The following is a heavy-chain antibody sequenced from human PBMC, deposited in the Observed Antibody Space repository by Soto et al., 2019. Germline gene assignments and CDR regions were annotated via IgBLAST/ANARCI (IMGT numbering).Heavy chain of an antibody. CDR1: GFTFTRYS. CDR3: ARESEDLTSNFDY. J-gene: IGHJ4*02. CDR2: ISSTTNYI. V-gene: IGHV3-21*06. Sequence: LRLSCAASGFTFTRYSMNWVRQAPGKGLEWASSISSTTNYIYYGDSMKGRFTISRDNAKNSLYLEMNSLRAEDTAVYYCARESEDLTSNFDYWGQGTLVTVSS.